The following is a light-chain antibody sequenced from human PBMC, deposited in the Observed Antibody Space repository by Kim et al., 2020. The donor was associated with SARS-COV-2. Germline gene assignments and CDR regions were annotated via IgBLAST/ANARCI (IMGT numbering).Light chain of an antibody. CDR1: QTVSRN. J-gene: IGKJ2*01. CDR3: QQYDKWPYT. Sequence: EIVMTQSPATLSVSPGERATLSCRASQTVSRNLAWYQQKPGQAPRLLIYVASARAIGIPARFGGSGSGTAFSLTISSLQSEDFAVYYCQQYDKWPYTFGQGTKLEI. V-gene: IGKV3-15*01. CDR2: VAS.